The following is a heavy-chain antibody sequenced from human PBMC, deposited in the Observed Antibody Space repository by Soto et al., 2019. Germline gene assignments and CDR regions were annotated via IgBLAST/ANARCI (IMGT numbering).Heavy chain of an antibody. CDR2: IKSKNDGGTT. V-gene: IGHV3-15*07. Sequence: GGSLRLSCAASGFTFTNAWINWVRQAPGKGLEWVGRIKSKNDGGTTDNAEPVKGRFDISRDDSSNMVYLQMSSLKIEDTAVFYCTTDSYSTVIIVRFDYWGHGTLVTVSS. CDR1: GFTFTNAW. J-gene: IGHJ4*01. D-gene: IGHD2-8*02. CDR3: TTDSYSTVIIVRFDY.